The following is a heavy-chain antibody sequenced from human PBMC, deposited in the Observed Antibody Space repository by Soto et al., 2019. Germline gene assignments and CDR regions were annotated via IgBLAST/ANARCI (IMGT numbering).Heavy chain of an antibody. J-gene: IGHJ3*02. V-gene: IGHV1-3*01. D-gene: IGHD3-3*01. CDR2: INAGNGNT. CDR1: GYTFTSYA. Sequence: ASVKVSCKAPGYTFTSYAMHWVRQAPGQRLEWMGWINAGNGNTKYSQKFQGRVTITRDTSASTAYMELSSLRSEDTAVYYCARPLFRITIFGVVIGEGAFDIWGQGTMVTVSS. CDR3: ARPLFRITIFGVVIGEGAFDI.